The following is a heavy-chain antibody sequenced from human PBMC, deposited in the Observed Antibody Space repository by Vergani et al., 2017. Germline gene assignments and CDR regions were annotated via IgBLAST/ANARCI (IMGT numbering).Heavy chain of an antibody. CDR3: AKDRGGIAAAGYSYYFDY. CDR2: ISGSGGST. J-gene: IGHJ4*02. D-gene: IGHD6-13*01. CDR1: GFTFSSYA. V-gene: IGHV3-23*01. Sequence: EVQLLESGGGLVQPGGSLRLSCAASGFTFSSYAMSWVRQAPGKGLEWVSAISGSGGSTYYADSVKGRFTISRDNSKNTLYLQMNSLRVEDTAVYYCAKDRGGIAAAGYSYYFDYWGQGTLVTVSS.